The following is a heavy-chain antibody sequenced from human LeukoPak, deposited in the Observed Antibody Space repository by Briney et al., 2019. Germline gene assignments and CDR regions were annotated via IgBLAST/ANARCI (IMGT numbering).Heavy chain of an antibody. D-gene: IGHD2-2*01. CDR1: GGSINNYY. V-gene: IGHV4-59*08. Sequence: SETLSLTCTVSGGSINNYYWSWIRQPPGKGLEWIGYISYSGSTNYNPSLRSRVTISKDTFKNQFSLKLSSVTAADTAVYYCARLCSSTSCYVSFDIWGQGTMVTVSS. CDR3: ARLCSSTSCYVSFDI. CDR2: ISYSGST. J-gene: IGHJ3*02.